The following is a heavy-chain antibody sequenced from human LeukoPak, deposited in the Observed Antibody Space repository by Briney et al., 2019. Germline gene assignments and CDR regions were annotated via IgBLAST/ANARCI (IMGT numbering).Heavy chain of an antibody. Sequence: PGGSLRLSCAASGFTFSSYAMSWVCQAPGKGLEWVSAISGSGGSTYYADSVKGRFTISRDNSKNTLYLQMNSLRAEDTAVYYCAKDTGYSSGWTYYFDYWGQGTLVTVSS. V-gene: IGHV3-23*01. D-gene: IGHD6-19*01. CDR2: ISGSGGST. CDR1: GFTFSSYA. J-gene: IGHJ4*02. CDR3: AKDTGYSSGWTYYFDY.